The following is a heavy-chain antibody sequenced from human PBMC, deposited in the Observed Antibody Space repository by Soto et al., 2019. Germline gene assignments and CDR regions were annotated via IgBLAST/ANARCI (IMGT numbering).Heavy chain of an antibody. D-gene: IGHD3-9*01. CDR1: GFILSNYA. V-gene: IGHV3-23*01. J-gene: IGHJ4*02. Sequence: GWSLRLSCTASGFILSNYAMNWVRQAPGKGLEWVSTLSKDGANEHYADSVKGRFTISRDGSKNTLYLQMNSLRAEDTAMYYCAKDTSTGSADDWGQGTQVTVSS. CDR3: AKDTSTGSADD. CDR2: LSKDGANE.